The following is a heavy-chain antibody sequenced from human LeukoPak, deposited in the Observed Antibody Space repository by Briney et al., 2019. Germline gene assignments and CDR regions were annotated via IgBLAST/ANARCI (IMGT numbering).Heavy chain of an antibody. V-gene: IGHV4-59*01. CDR2: IYYSGST. CDR1: GGSISSYY. Sequence: PSETLSLTCTVSGGSISSYYWSWIRQPPGKGLEWIGYIYYSGSTNYNPSLKSRVTISVDTSKNQFPLKLSSVTAADTAVYYCARTPGYDYVWQTFYFDYWGQGTLVTVSS. J-gene: IGHJ4*02. CDR3: ARTPGYDYVWQTFYFDY. D-gene: IGHD3-16*01.